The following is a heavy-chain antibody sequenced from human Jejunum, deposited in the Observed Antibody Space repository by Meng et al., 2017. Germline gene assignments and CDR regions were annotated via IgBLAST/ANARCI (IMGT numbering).Heavy chain of an antibody. CDR2: INDSGST. D-gene: IGHD4-11*01. V-gene: IGHV4-34*01. J-gene: IGHJ4*02. CDR3: ARGNEYSNYGADF. CDR1: GGSISDYY. Sequence: QVKLQQWGAGLLKPSETLSLTGAVYGGSISDYYWTWIRQPPGKGLEWIGEINDSGSTNYHPSLKSRVTISVDTSKSQFYLRVSSVTAADTAVYYCARGNEYSNYGADFWGQGTLVTVSS.